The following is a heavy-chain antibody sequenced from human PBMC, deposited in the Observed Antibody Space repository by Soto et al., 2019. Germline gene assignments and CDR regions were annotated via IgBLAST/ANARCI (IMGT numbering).Heavy chain of an antibody. V-gene: IGHV3-23*01. D-gene: IGHD3-22*01. CDR1: GYNFNKYA. CDR2: IGTSGDNT. J-gene: IGHJ3*02. CDR3: ARRAYYFDDTGSHAFDI. Sequence: GESLKISCVASGYNFNKYAVSWVRQAPGKGLEWVSAIGTSGDNTYYTDSVKGRFTISRDNSKNMLYLQMDSLTAEDTAVYYCARRAYYFDDTGSHAFDIWGQGTRVTVSS.